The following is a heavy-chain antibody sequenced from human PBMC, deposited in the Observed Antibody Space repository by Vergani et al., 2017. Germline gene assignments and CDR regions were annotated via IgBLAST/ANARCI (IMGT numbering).Heavy chain of an antibody. CDR2: INHSGST. CDR3: ARTNRAITMVRGVPNWFDP. V-gene: IGHV4-34*01. D-gene: IGHD3-10*01. CDR1: GGSFSGYY. Sequence: QVQLQQWGAGLLKPSETLSLTCAVYGGSFSGYYWSWIRQPPGKGLEWIGEINHSGSTNYNPSLKSRVTISVDTSKNQFSLKLSSVTAAYTAVYYCARTNRAITMVRGVPNWFDPWGQGTLVTVSS. J-gene: IGHJ5*02.